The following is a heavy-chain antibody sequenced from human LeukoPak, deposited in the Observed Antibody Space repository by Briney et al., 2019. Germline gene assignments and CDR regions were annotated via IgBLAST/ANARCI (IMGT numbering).Heavy chain of an antibody. V-gene: IGHV1-69*13. CDR3: ARGENSGPTWFDP. CDR2: IIPIFGTA. CDR1: GGTFSSYA. J-gene: IGHJ5*02. Sequence: ASVKVSCKASGGTFSSYAISWVRQAPGQGLEWMGGIIPIFGTANYAQKFQGRVTITADESTSTAYMELSSLRSEDTAVYYCARGENSGPTWFDPWGQGTLVTVSS. D-gene: IGHD5-12*01.